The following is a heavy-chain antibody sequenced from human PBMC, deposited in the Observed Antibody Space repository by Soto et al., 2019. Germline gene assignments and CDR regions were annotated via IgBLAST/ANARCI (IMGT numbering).Heavy chain of an antibody. V-gene: IGHV4-59*08. CDR2: IYYSGRT. D-gene: IGHD2-15*01. Sequence: QGQLKESGPGLLKPSETLSLTCTVSGASISSYYWSWIRHPPGKGLGWMGYIYYSGRTNYNPSLKSRVTISVDTSKNQFSLKLSSVPAADTAVYYCARRYGGTFDYWGQGTLVTVSS. J-gene: IGHJ4*02. CDR1: GASISSYY. CDR3: ARRYGGTFDY.